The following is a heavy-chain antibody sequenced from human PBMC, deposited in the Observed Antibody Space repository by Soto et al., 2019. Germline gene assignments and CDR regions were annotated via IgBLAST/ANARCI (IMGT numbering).Heavy chain of an antibody. D-gene: IGHD2-21*01. CDR1: GYTFIPYY. V-gene: IGHV1-46*01. Sequence: QVQLVQSGAEVKKPGASVKISCKASGYTFIPYYIHWVRQAPGQGLEWMAIINPNGGSTNYAQKFQGRVTVTSDTSTTTVSMELNSLESDDTAVYFCARSLLQGDFWGQGTLVTVSS. J-gene: IGHJ4*02. CDR2: INPNGGST. CDR3: ARSLLQGDF.